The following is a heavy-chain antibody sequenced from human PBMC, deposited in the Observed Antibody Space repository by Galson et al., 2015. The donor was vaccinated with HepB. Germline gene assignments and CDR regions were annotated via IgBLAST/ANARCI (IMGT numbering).Heavy chain of an antibody. Sequence: SVKVSCKASGYTFTSYDINWVRQATGQGLEWMGWMNPNSGNTGYAQKFQGRVTMTRNTSISTAYMELSSLRSEDTAVYYCARSRVVVAAIATNWFDPWGQGTLVTVSS. J-gene: IGHJ5*02. D-gene: IGHD2-15*01. CDR1: GYTFTSYD. CDR2: MNPNSGNT. V-gene: IGHV1-8*01. CDR3: ARSRVVVAAIATNWFDP.